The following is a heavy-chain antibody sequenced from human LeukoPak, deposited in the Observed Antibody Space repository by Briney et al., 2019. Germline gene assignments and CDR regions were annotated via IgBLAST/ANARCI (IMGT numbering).Heavy chain of an antibody. CDR3: ATTESLDDGAAAGTFDY. Sequence: SETLSLTCTVSGGSISSYYWSWIRQPPGKGLEWIGYIYYSGSTNYNPSLKSRVTISVDTSKNQFSLKLSSVTAADTAVYYCATTESLDDGAAAGTFDYWGQGTLVTVSS. V-gene: IGHV4-59*01. CDR2: IYYSGST. CDR1: GGSISSYY. D-gene: IGHD6-13*01. J-gene: IGHJ4*02.